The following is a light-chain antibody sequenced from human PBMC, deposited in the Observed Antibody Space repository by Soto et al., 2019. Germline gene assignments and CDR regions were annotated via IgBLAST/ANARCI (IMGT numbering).Light chain of an antibody. V-gene: IGKV1-33*01. J-gene: IGKJ3*01. CDR1: HDITSF. Sequence: DIQMTQSPSSLSASVGDRVTITCQASHDITSFLNWYQHKPGRAPKLLIYDASILEAGVPTRFIGSGSGTHFTFTISSLQPEDVAPYYCQHCDYLPIFGPGTTVDVK. CDR2: DAS. CDR3: QHCDYLPI.